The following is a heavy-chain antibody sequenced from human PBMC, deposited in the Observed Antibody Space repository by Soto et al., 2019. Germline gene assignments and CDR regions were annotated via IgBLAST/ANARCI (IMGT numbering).Heavy chain of an antibody. V-gene: IGHV1-46*03. CDR2: INPSGGST. CDR3: ARTPIYSSSSEATFDY. D-gene: IGHD6-6*01. J-gene: IGHJ4*02. CDR1: GYTFTSYY. Sequence: GASVKVSCKASGYTFTSYYMHWVRQAPGQGLEWMGIINPSGGSTSYAQKFQGRVTMTRDTSTSTVYMELSSLRSEDTAVYYCARTPIYSSSSEATFDYWGQGTLVTVSS.